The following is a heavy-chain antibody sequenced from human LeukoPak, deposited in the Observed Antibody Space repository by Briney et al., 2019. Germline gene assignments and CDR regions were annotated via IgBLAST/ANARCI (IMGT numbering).Heavy chain of an antibody. V-gene: IGHV4-39*07. J-gene: IGHJ4*02. CDR1: GGSISSSSYY. CDR3: ARDRLLLWGREGYYFDY. D-gene: IGHD3-10*01. Sequence: SETLSLTCTVSGGSISSSSYYWGWIRQPPGKGLEWIGSIYYSGSTYYNPPLKSRVTISVDTSKNQFSLKLSSVTAADTAVYYCARDRLLLWGREGYYFDYWGQGTLVTVSS. CDR2: IYYSGST.